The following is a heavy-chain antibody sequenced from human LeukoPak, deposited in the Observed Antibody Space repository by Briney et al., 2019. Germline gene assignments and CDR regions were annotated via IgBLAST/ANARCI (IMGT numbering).Heavy chain of an antibody. D-gene: IGHD2-21*02. J-gene: IGHJ4*02. CDR3: TKMRRGGDGLDI. V-gene: IGHV3-9*01. Sequence: GRSLRLSCAASGFTFDDCSMQWVRQAPGKGLEWVSGINWNSGTIGYADSVKGRFTISRDNAKNSLYLQMNSLRAEDTGLYYCTKMRRGGDGLDIWGQGTLVTVSA. CDR1: GFTFDDCS. CDR2: INWNSGTI.